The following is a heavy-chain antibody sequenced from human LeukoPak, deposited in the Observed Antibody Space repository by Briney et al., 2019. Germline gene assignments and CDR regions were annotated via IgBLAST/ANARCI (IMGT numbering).Heavy chain of an antibody. D-gene: IGHD4-11*01. V-gene: IGHV3-74*01. Sequence: GGSLRLSCAASGFTFSNYLMHWVRQTPGKGLVWISRISTDGSFTNYADSVKGRFSISRDNAKNTLYLQMNSLRAEDTAVYYCAKSPGSDYSNYGKYGMDVWGQGTTVTVSS. CDR1: GFTFSNYL. J-gene: IGHJ6*02. CDR3: AKSPGSDYSNYGKYGMDV. CDR2: ISTDGSFT.